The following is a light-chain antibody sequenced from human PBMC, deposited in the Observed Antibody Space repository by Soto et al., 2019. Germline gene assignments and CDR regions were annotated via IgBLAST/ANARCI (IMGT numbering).Light chain of an antibody. CDR2: EVS. Sequence: SALTQPASVSGSPGQSITISCTGTSSDVGGYNYVSWYQQQAGKAPKLIIHEVSNRPSGVSNRFSGSKSGNTASLTISGPQAEDEADYYCDSYTSSRAYVFGIGTKLTVL. CDR3: DSYTSSRAYV. V-gene: IGLV2-14*01. CDR1: SSDVGGYNY. J-gene: IGLJ1*01.